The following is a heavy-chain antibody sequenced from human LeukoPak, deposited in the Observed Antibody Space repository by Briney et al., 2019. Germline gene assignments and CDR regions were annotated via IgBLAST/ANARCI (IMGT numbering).Heavy chain of an antibody. CDR3: ARDWNYGFDY. CDR2: IKVDGSER. CDR1: GFTFSKTW. D-gene: IGHD1-7*01. V-gene: IGHV3-7*01. Sequence: GGSLRLSCAASGFTFSKTWMSWVRQAPGKGLERVANIKVDGSERYYVDSVKGRFTNSRDNAKNSLYLQMNSLRAEDTAIYYCARDWNYGFDYWGQGTLVTVSS. J-gene: IGHJ4*02.